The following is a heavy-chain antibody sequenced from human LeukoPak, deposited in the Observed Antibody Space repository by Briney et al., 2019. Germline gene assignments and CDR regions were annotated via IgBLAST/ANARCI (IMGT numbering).Heavy chain of an antibody. D-gene: IGHD6-19*01. Sequence: GGSLRLSCAASGFTFSSYSMNWVRQAPGKGLEWLSDISRGSTTIYYADSVKGRFTISRDNAKNSLYLQMNSLRAEDTAVYYCASAGSGWYGGYYYMDVWGKGTTVTVSS. CDR1: GFTFSSYS. CDR2: ISRGSTTI. J-gene: IGHJ6*03. V-gene: IGHV3-48*01. CDR3: ASAGSGWYGGYYYMDV.